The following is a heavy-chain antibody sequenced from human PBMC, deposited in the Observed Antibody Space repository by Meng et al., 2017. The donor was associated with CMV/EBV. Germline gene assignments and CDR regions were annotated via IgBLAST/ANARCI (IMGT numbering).Heavy chain of an antibody. CDR3: ARDRYDILTGYYTGGDYYYGMDV. CDR1: GFIFSDYY. Sequence: GGSLRLSCAASGFIFSDYYMSWIRQAPGKGLEWVSYITSSGRTKYYADSVKGRFTISRDNAKNSLYLQMNSLRAEDTALYYCARDRYDILTGYYTGGDYYYGMDVWGQGTTVTVSS. V-gene: IGHV3-11*01. J-gene: IGHJ6*02. D-gene: IGHD3-9*01. CDR2: ITSSGRTK.